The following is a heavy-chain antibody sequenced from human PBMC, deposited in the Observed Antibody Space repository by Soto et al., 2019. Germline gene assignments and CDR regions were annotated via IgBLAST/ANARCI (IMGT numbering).Heavy chain of an antibody. J-gene: IGHJ6*02. CDR1: GFTFSSYA. CDR3: AKGGGIAAAGTRGGGMDV. Sequence: GGSLRLSCAASGFTFSSYAMSWVRQAPGKGLEWVSAISGSGGSTYYADSVKGRFTISRDNSKNTLYLQMNSLRAEDTAVYYCAKGGGIAAAGTRGGGMDVWGQGTTVTVSS. CDR2: ISGSGGST. D-gene: IGHD6-13*01. V-gene: IGHV3-23*01.